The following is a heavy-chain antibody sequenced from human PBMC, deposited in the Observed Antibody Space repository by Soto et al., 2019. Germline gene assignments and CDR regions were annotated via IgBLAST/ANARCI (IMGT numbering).Heavy chain of an antibody. V-gene: IGHV3-73*01. CDR1: GFTFSGSA. D-gene: IGHD3-3*01. CDR3: SRQASDFWSGKPQYYMDV. CDR2: IRSKGNNDAT. Sequence: EVQLVESGGGLVQPGGSLKLSCAASGFTFSGSAMHWVRQASGKGLEWVGRIRSKGNNDATAYGASLKGRFTISREDSKNTAYLQMNSLNTEDTAVYYCSRQASDFWSGKPQYYMDVWGKGTTVTVSS. J-gene: IGHJ6*03.